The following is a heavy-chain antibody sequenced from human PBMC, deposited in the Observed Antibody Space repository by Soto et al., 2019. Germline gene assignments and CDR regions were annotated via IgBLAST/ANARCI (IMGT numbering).Heavy chain of an antibody. CDR1: GGSISSGGYY. CDR3: ARDSAFDI. J-gene: IGHJ3*02. Sequence: PSETLSLTCTVSGGSISSGGYYWSWILHHPGKGLEWIGYIYYSGSTYYNPSLKSRVTISVDKSKNQFSLKLSSVTAADTAVYYCARDSAFDIWGQGTMVTVSS. CDR2: IYYSGST. V-gene: IGHV4-31*03.